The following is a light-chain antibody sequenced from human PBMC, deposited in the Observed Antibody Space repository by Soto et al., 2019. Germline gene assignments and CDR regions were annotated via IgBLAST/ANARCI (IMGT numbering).Light chain of an antibody. CDR1: SSDVGGSKL. J-gene: IGLJ3*02. CDR3: CSYASSATWV. V-gene: IGLV2-23*01. Sequence: QSALTQPASVSGSPGQSITISCTGTSSDVGGSKLVSWYQHHPGKDPKLIIYEDTKRPSGVSTRFSGSKSGNTASLTISALQAEDEADYYCCSYASSATWVFGGGTQLTVL. CDR2: EDT.